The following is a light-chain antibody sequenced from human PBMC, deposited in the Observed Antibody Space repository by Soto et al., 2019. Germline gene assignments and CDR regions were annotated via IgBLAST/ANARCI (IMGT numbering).Light chain of an antibody. V-gene: IGKV1-12*01. CDR2: AAS. CDR1: QDIISW. Sequence: DIQMTQSPSSVSASVGDRVTITCRASQDIISWLAWYQQKPGKAPKLLIYAASSLQSGVPSRFSGSVSGTDFTLTISGLQPEDFETYYCRQANSFPFTFGPGTKVDI. J-gene: IGKJ3*01. CDR3: RQANSFPFT.